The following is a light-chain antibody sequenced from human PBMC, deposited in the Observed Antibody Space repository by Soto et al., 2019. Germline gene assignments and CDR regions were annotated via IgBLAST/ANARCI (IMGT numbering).Light chain of an antibody. CDR2: DAS. Sequence: EIVLTQSPATLSLSPGERATLSCRTSQNVSGFLAWYQQKPGQAPRLLIYDASNRAGGIPARFSGSGSGTDFTLPISSLEPEDFAVYYCQQRSNWLFGPGTKVDIK. J-gene: IGKJ3*01. CDR3: QQRSNWL. V-gene: IGKV3-11*01. CDR1: QNVSGF.